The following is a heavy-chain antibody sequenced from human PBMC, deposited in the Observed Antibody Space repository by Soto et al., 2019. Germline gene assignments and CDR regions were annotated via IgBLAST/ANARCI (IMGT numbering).Heavy chain of an antibody. V-gene: IGHV2-5*02. CDR1: GFSLSTSGVG. J-gene: IGHJ4*02. CDR3: AHHFSPFIAAGTFFDY. CDR2: IYWDDDK. Sequence: SGPTLVKPTQTLTLTCTFSGFSLSTSGVGVGWIRQPPGKALEWLALIYWDDDKRYSPSLKSRLTITKDTSKNQVVLTMTNMDPVDTATYYCAHHFSPFIAAGTFFDYWGQGTLVTVSS. D-gene: IGHD6-13*01.